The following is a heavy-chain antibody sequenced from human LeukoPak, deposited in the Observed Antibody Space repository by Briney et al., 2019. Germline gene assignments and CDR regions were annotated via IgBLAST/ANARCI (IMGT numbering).Heavy chain of an antibody. CDR2: ISGSGGST. V-gene: IGHV3-23*01. CDR1: GFTFSSYA. D-gene: IGHD3-10*01. Sequence: QAGGSLRLSCAASGFTFSSYAMSWVRQAPGKGLEWVSAISGSGGSTYYADSVKGRFTISRDNSKNTLYLQMNSLRAEDTAVYYCAKPYERLWFGRADAFDIWGQGTMVTVSS. J-gene: IGHJ3*02. CDR3: AKPYERLWFGRADAFDI.